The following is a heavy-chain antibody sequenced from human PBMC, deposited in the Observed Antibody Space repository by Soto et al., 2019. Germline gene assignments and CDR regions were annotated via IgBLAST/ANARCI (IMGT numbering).Heavy chain of an antibody. CDR3: ASVTGYSSGYIDY. Sequence: QVQLVQSGAEVKKPGASVKVSCKASGYTFTSYYMHWVRQAPGQGLEWMGIINPSGGSTSYAQKCQGRVTMTRDTSTSKVYMERSSLRAEDTAVYYCASVTGYSSGYIDYWGQGTLVTVSS. CDR1: GYTFTSYY. D-gene: IGHD6-19*01. CDR2: INPSGGST. J-gene: IGHJ4*02. V-gene: IGHV1-46*01.